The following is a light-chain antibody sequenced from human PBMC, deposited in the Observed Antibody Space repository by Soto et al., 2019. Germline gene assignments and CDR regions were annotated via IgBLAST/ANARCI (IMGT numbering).Light chain of an antibody. Sequence: QSVLTQPPSVSAAPGQKVTISCSGSSSNIGNNYVSWYQQLPGTAPKLLIYDHNKRPSGIPDRFSASKSGTSATLGITGLQTGDEADYYCGAWDSSRSTVVFGGGTKLTVL. CDR2: DHN. CDR1: SSNIGNNY. CDR3: GAWDSSRSTVV. V-gene: IGLV1-51*01. J-gene: IGLJ2*01.